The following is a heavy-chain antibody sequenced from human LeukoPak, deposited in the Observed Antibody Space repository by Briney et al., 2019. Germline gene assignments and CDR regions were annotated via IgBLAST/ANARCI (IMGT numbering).Heavy chain of an antibody. V-gene: IGHV3-21*01. Sequence: GGSLRLSCAASGFTFSSYSMNWVRQAPGKGLEWVSSISSSSYIYYADSVKGRFTISRDNAKNSLYLQMNSLSAEDTAVYYCARTPSSGYSGYEDEGDAFDIWGQGTMVTVSS. D-gene: IGHD5-12*01. J-gene: IGHJ3*02. CDR2: ISSSSYI. CDR1: GFTFSSYS. CDR3: ARTPSSGYSGYEDEGDAFDI.